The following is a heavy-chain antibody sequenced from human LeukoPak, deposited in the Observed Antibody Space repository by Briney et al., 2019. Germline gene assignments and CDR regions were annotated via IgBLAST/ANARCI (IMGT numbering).Heavy chain of an antibody. V-gene: IGHV3-NL1*01. J-gene: IGHJ3*02. Sequence: PGGSLRLSCAASGFTFSSYGMHWVRQAPGKGLEWVSVIYSGGSTYYADSVKGRFTISRDNSKNTLYLQMNSLRVEDTAVCYCARDFSGRGDAFDIWGQGTMVTVSS. D-gene: IGHD1-26*01. CDR1: GFTFSSYG. CDR3: ARDFSGRGDAFDI. CDR2: IYSGGST.